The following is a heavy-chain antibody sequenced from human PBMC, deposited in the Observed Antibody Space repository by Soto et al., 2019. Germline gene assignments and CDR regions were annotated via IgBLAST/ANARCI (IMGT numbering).Heavy chain of an antibody. D-gene: IGHD5-18*01. V-gene: IGHV3-23*01. Sequence: GGSLRLSCAASGFTFSSYAMSWVRQAPGKGLEWVSAISGSGGSTYYADSVKGRLTISRDNSKNTLYLQMNSLRAEDTAVYYCAKAWIQLWSSTDYWGQGTLVTVSS. CDR3: AKAWIQLWSSTDY. J-gene: IGHJ4*02. CDR2: ISGSGGST. CDR1: GFTFSSYA.